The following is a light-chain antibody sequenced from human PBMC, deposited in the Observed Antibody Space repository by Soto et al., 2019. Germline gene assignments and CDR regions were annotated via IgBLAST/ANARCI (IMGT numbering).Light chain of an antibody. V-gene: IGKV3-20*01. J-gene: IGKJ3*01. CDR1: QSVSISY. CDR3: QQKGSSRT. CDR2: GGS. Sequence: EIVLTQSPCTLSLSPGERATLSCRASQSVSISYLAWYQQKPGQAPRLLIYGGSIRAAGIPDRFSGSGSGTDFTLTISRLDPEDFAVYYCQQKGSSRTFGPGTKVDIK.